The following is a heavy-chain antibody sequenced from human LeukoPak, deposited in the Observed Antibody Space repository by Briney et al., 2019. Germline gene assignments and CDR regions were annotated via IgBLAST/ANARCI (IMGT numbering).Heavy chain of an antibody. J-gene: IGHJ4*02. CDR2: ISYDGSNK. V-gene: IGHV3-30*18. CDR1: GFTFSSYG. Sequence: GGSLRLSCAASGFTFSSYGVHWVRQAPGKGLEWVAVISYDGSNKYYADSVKGRFTISRDNSKNTLFLQMNSLRAEDTAVYYCAKGGGYYDNSGSHFDYWGQGTLVTVSS. D-gene: IGHD3-22*01. CDR3: AKGGGYYDNSGSHFDY.